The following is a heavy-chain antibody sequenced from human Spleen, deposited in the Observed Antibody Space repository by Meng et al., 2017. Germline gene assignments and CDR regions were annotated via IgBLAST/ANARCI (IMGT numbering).Heavy chain of an antibody. Sequence: SGPTLVKPTQTLTLTCTFSGFSFSTSEMRVSWFRQPPGKALEWLARIDWDDNKFYRTSLKTRLTISKDTSKNQVVLTMTNMDPVDTATYFCARSVGSYGDYFDSWGRGSLVTVSS. J-gene: IGHJ4*02. V-gene: IGHV2-70*04. CDR1: GFSFSTSEMR. CDR3: ARSVGSYGDYFDS. D-gene: IGHD4-17*01. CDR2: IDWDDNK.